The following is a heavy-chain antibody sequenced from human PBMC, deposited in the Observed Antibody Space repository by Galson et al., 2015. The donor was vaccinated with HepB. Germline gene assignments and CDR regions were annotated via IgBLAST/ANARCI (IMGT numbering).Heavy chain of an antibody. CDR2: ISFDGSNK. CDR1: GFTFSNHA. Sequence: SLRLSCAASGFTFSNHAVHWVRQAPGKGLEWVAVISFDGSNKYYAESVRGRFTVSRDKTKNTMSLQMNSLRPDDTAVYYCARDTSPPSRVVVIAMGGFDMWGQGTMVTVSP. V-gene: IGHV3-30*14. CDR3: ARDTSPPSRVVVIAMGGFDM. D-gene: IGHD2-21*01. J-gene: IGHJ3*02.